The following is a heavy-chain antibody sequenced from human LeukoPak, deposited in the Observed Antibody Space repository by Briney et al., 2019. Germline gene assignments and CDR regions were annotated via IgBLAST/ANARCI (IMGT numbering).Heavy chain of an antibody. Sequence: ASVKVSCKASGYTFTGYYMHWVRQAPGQGLEWMGWINPNSGGTNYAQKFQGRVTMTRDTSNSTAYMELSRLRSDDTAVYYCARAGYGDYVFYFDYWGQGTLVTVSS. CDR2: INPNSGGT. D-gene: IGHD4-17*01. V-gene: IGHV1-2*02. CDR1: GYTFTGYY. J-gene: IGHJ4*02. CDR3: ARAGYGDYVFYFDY.